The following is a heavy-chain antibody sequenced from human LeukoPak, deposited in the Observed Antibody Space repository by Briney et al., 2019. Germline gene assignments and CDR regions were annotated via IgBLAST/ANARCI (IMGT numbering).Heavy chain of an antibody. D-gene: IGHD5-18*01. V-gene: IGHV3-7*03. CDR3: AKGVTAMAPYNWFDP. Sequence: PGGSLRLSCAASGFTFSNYWMTWVRQAPGKGLEWVANIKQDGSEEYYVDSVKGRFTISRDNSKNTLYLQMNSLRAEDTAVYYCAKGVTAMAPYNWFDPWGQGTLVTVSS. J-gene: IGHJ5*02. CDR2: IKQDGSEE. CDR1: GFTFSNYW.